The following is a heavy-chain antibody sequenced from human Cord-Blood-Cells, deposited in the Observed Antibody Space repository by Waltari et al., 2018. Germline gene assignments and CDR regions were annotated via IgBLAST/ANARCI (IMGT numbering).Heavy chain of an antibody. CDR2: INPNRGGT. V-gene: IGHV1-2*06. J-gene: IGHJ5*02. D-gene: IGHD6-19*01. Sequence: QVQLVQSGAEVKKPGASVKVSCKASGYTFTGYYMNWVGQAPGQGLEWMGRINPNRGGTNYAQKFQGRVTMTRDTSISTAYMELSRLRSDDTAVYYCAFTVAGRDWFDPWGQGTLVTVSS. CDR3: AFTVAGRDWFDP. CDR1: GYTFTGYY.